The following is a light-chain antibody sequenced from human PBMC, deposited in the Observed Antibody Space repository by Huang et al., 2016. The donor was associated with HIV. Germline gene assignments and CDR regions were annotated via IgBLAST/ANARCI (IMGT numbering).Light chain of an antibody. CDR3: QQYHNWPYT. J-gene: IGKJ2*01. CDR1: QSVATN. Sequence: EIIMTQSPATLSLSPGEGASLSCRDNQSVATNLAWYLHRPGQSPRILIFGASTRAYGLPGRFSGSGSGTQFTLTVSGLQSEDFAVYYCQQYHNWPYTFGQGTKLEI. CDR2: GAS. V-gene: IGKV3-15*01.